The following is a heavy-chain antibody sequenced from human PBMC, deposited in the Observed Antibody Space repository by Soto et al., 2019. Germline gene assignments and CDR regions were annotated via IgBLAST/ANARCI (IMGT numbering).Heavy chain of an antibody. J-gene: IGHJ6*03. CDR1: GGSISSYY. CDR2: IYYSGST. D-gene: IGHD3-10*01. V-gene: IGHV4-59*08. CDR3: ASSILGSGSSGYYYYYYMDV. Sequence: SETLSLTCTVSGGSISSYYWSWIRQPPGKGLEWIGYIYYSGSTNYNPSLKSRVTISVDTSKNQFSLKLSSVTAADTAVYYCASSILGSGSSGYYYYYYMDVWGKGTTVTVS.